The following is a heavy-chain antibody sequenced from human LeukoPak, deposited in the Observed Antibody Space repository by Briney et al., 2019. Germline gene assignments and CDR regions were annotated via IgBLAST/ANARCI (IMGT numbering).Heavy chain of an antibody. Sequence: GSLRLSCAASGFTSSSYWMSWVRQPPGKGLEWIGSIYYSGSTYYNPSLKSRVTISVDTSKNQFSLKLSSVTAADTAVYYCARAMVRGGDAFDIWGQGTMVTVSS. CDR1: GFTSSSYW. CDR3: ARAMVRGGDAFDI. J-gene: IGHJ3*02. CDR2: IYYSGST. V-gene: IGHV4-39*07. D-gene: IGHD3-10*01.